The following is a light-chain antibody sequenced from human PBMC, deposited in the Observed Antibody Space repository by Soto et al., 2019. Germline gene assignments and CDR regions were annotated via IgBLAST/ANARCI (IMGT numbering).Light chain of an antibody. CDR1: SSDVGCYNY. CDR2: DVS. J-gene: IGLJ1*01. CDR3: SSYTSSSTL. Sequence: QSVLTQPASVSGSPGQSITISCTGTSSDVGCYNYVSWYQQLPGKAPKLMIYDVSNRPSGVSNRFSGSKSGNTASLTISGLQAEDEADYYCSSYTSSSTLFGTGTKVTVL. V-gene: IGLV2-14*01.